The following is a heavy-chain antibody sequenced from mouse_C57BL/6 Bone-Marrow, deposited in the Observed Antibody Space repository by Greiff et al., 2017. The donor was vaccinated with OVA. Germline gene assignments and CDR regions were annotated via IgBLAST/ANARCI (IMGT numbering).Heavy chain of an antibody. CDR3: ARWGPYYSNYGGDY. CDR2: INPNNGGT. V-gene: IGHV1-18*01. Sequence: EVQLQQSGPELVKPGASVKIPCKASGYTFTDYNMDWVKQSHGKSLEWIGDINPNNGGTIYNQKFKGKATLTVDKSSSTAYMELRSLTSEDTAVYYCARWGPYYSNYGGDYWGQGTTLTVSS. J-gene: IGHJ2*01. CDR1: GYTFTDYN. D-gene: IGHD2-5*01.